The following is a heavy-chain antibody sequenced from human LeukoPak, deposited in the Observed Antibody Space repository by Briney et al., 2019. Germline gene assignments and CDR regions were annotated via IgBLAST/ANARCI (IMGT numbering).Heavy chain of an antibody. CDR1: GFTFSSYA. CDR3: AREGEDEDYYYGMDV. Sequence: GGSLRLSCAASGFTFSSYAMHWVRQAPGKGLEWVAVISYDGSNKYYADSVKGRFTISRDNSKNTLYLQMNSLRAEDTAVYYCAREGEDEDYYYGMDVWGKGTTVTVSS. J-gene: IGHJ6*04. CDR2: ISYDGSNK. D-gene: IGHD1-26*01. V-gene: IGHV3-30*04.